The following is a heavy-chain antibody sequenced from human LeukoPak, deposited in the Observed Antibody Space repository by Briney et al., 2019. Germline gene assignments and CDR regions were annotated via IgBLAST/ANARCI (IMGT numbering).Heavy chain of an antibody. D-gene: IGHD3-10*01. J-gene: IGHJ6*03. CDR3: ARDTYGSGSLSYYYMDV. CDR2: INHSGST. Sequence: SETLSLTCAVYGGSFSGYYWSWIRQPPGKGLEWIGVINHSGSTNYNPSLQSRVTISVDTSKNQFSLKLSSVTAADTAVYYCARDTYGSGSLSYYYMDVWGKGTTVTVSS. CDR1: GGSFSGYY. V-gene: IGHV4-34*01.